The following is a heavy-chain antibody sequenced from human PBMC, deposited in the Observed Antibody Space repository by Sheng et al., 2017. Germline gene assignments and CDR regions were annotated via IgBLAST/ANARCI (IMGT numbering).Heavy chain of an antibody. CDR3: ARYYYDSSGDRAFDI. J-gene: IGHJ3*02. Sequence: QLQLQESGPGLVKPSETLSLTCTVSGGSISSSSYYWGWIRQPPGKGLEWIGSIYYSGSTYYNPSLKSRVTISVDTSKNQFSLKLSSVTAADTAVYYCARYYYDSSGDRAFDIWGQGTMVDRL. CDR1: GGSISSSSYY. V-gene: IGHV4-39*07. CDR2: IYYSGST. D-gene: IGHD3-22*01.